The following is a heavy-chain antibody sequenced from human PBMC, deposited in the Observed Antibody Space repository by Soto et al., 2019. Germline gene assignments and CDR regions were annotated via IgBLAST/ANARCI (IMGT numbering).Heavy chain of an antibody. D-gene: IGHD6-19*01. J-gene: IGHJ4*02. Sequence: GGSLRLSCAASGFTFTTYWMSWVRQSPGKGLEWLANIKQDGSEEYYVDSVKGRFTISRDNAKSSVYLQMNSLRAEDTAVYYCARSPVASFFDYWGQGTLVTVSS. CDR2: IKQDGSEE. V-gene: IGHV3-7*01. CDR1: GFTFTTYW. CDR3: ARSPVASFFDY.